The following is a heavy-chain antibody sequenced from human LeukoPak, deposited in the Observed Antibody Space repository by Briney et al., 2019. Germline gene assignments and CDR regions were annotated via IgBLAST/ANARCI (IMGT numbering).Heavy chain of an antibody. CDR1: GGSISSSSYY. CDR2: IYYDGST. J-gene: IGHJ4*02. CDR3: ASPPGIAAAGYFEY. D-gene: IGHD6-13*01. Sequence: NPPETLSLTCTVSGGSISSSSYYWGWIRQPPGKGLEWIGSIYYDGSTHYNPSLKSRVTISVDTSKNQFSLKLSSVTAADTAVYYCASPPGIAAAGYFEYWGPGTLVSASS. V-gene: IGHV4-39*01.